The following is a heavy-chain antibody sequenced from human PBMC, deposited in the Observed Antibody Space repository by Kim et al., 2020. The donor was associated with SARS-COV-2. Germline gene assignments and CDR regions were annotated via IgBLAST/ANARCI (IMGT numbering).Heavy chain of an antibody. D-gene: IGHD4-17*01. J-gene: IGHJ4*02. V-gene: IGHV3-23*01. Sequence: GGSLRLSCAASGFTFTSYAMSWVRQAPGKRLEWVSAIGASGTNTYYAGSVKGRFTISRDNSKHTLYLEMNSLRDEDTAIYYCAKSYGDYGTLLFDFWSQGTLVPVSS. CDR2: IGASGTNT. CDR1: GFTFTSYA. CDR3: AKSYGDYGTLLFDF.